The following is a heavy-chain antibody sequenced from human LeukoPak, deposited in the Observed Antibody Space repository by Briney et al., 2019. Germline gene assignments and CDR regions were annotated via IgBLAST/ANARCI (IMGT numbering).Heavy chain of an antibody. D-gene: IGHD1-26*01. V-gene: IGHV3-23*01. CDR1: KFAFSSYA. Sequence: QSGGSLRLSCAASKFAFSSYAMSWVRQAPGKGLEWVSAISGGGGNTYYADSVKGRFTISRDNSKNTLYLQMNSPRAEDTAVYYCGKNRYSGSLSPFDIWGQGTMVTVSS. CDR2: ISGGGGNT. J-gene: IGHJ3*02. CDR3: GKNRYSGSLSPFDI.